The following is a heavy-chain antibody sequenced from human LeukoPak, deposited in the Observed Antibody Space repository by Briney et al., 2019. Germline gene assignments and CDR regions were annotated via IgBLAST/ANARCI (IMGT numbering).Heavy chain of an antibody. CDR3: ASLLSQVHNKQWLDN. V-gene: IGHV4-38-2*02. D-gene: IGHD6-19*01. CDR2: IYRSGST. J-gene: IGHJ4*02. Sequence: SETLSLTCTVSGYSISNGYYWDWSRQPPGRGREWIGNIYRSGSTSYNPSLKSRVTISVDTSKKQLSLRVNSVTAADTAVYYCASLLSQVHNKQWLDNWGPGTLVTVSS. CDR1: GYSISNGYY.